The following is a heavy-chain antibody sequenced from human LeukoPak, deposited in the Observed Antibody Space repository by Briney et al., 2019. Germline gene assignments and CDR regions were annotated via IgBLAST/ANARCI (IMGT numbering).Heavy chain of an antibody. CDR1: GYTFTCYY. Sequence: ASVKVSCKASGYTFTCYYMHWVRQAPGQGLEWMGWINPNSGGRNYAQKFQGRGTMTRDPSISTAYMELSRLRSDDTAVYYCAREPYDSSGYSLAEYFQHWGQGTLVTVSS. J-gene: IGHJ1*01. D-gene: IGHD3-22*01. CDR2: INPNSGGR. CDR3: AREPYDSSGYSLAEYFQH. V-gene: IGHV1-2*02.